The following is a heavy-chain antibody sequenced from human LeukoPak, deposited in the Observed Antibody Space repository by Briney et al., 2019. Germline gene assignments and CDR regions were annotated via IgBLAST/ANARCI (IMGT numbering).Heavy chain of an antibody. CDR3: ARAPSYYYDSSGYYPGAFDI. V-gene: IGHV4-39*07. CDR1: GGSISSSSYY. D-gene: IGHD3-22*01. J-gene: IGHJ3*02. CDR2: IYYSGST. Sequence: SETLSLTCTVSGGSISSSSYYWGWIRQPPGKGLEWIGSIYYSGSTYYNPSLKSRVTISVDRSKSQFSLKLSSVTAADTAVYYCARAPSYYYDSSGYYPGAFDIWGQGTMVTVSS.